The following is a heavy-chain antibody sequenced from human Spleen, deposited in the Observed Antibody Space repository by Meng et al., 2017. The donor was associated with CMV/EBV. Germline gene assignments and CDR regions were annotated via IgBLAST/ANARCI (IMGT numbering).Heavy chain of an antibody. CDR2: INHSGST. CDR3: ARSIGYCSSTSCYTQVAYYGMDV. V-gene: IGHV4-34*01. D-gene: IGHD2-2*02. Sequence: SCAVYGGSFSGYYWSWIRQPPGKGLEWIGEINHSGSTNYNPSLKSRVTISVDTSKNQFSLKLSSVTAADTAVYYCARSIGYCSSTSCYTQVAYYGMDVWGQGTTVTVSS. J-gene: IGHJ6*02. CDR1: GGSFSGYY.